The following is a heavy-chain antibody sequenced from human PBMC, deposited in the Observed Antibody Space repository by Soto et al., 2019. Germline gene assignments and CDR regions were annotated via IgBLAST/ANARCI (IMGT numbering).Heavy chain of an antibody. J-gene: IGHJ4*02. CDR1: GGTFSSYT. CDR3: ARAGYSSSWREEY. Sequence: QVQLVQSGAEVKKPGSSVKVSCKASGGTFSSYTISWVRQAPGQGLEWMGRIIPILGIAKYAQKFQGRVTITAEKSTSTAYMELSSLRSEDTAVYYCARAGYSSSWREEYWGQGTLVTVSS. V-gene: IGHV1-69*02. D-gene: IGHD6-13*01. CDR2: IIPILGIA.